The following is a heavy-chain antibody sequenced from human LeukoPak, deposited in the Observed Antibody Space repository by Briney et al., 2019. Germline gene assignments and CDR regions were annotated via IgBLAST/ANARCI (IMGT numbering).Heavy chain of an antibody. CDR3: AREGIVVVPASYYYGMDV. CDR2: ISYDGSNK. Sequence: PGGSLRLSCAASGFTFSSYAMHWVRQAPGKGLEGVAVISYDGSNKYYADSVKGRFTISRDNSKNTLYLQMNSLRAEDTAVYYCAREGIVVVPASYYYGMDVWGQGTTVTVS. CDR1: GFTFSSYA. D-gene: IGHD2-2*01. V-gene: IGHV3-30-3*01. J-gene: IGHJ6*02.